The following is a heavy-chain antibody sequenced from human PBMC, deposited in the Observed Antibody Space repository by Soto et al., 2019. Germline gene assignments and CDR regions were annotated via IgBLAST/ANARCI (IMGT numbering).Heavy chain of an antibody. CDR1: GGSISSGDYY. CDR2: IYYSGST. V-gene: IGHV4-30-4*01. CDR3: ARAGVFFGFWSGSSNWFDP. D-gene: IGHD3-3*01. Sequence: SETLSLICTVSGGSISSGDYYWSWIRQPPGKGLEWIGYIYYSGSTYYNPSLKSRVTISVDTSKNQFSLELSSVTAADTAVYYCARAGVFFGFWSGSSNWFDPWGQGTLVTVSS. J-gene: IGHJ5*02.